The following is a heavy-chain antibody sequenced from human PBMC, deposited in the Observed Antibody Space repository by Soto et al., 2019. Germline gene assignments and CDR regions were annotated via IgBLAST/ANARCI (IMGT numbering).Heavy chain of an antibody. D-gene: IGHD6-13*01. CDR1: GFTFSSYA. CDR2: ISGSGGST. V-gene: IGHV3-23*01. J-gene: IGHJ1*01. Sequence: EVQLLESGGGLVQPGGYLRLSCAASGFTFSSYAMSWVRQAPGKGLEWVSAISGSGGSTYYADSVKGRFTISRDNSKNTLYLQMNSLRAEDTAVYYCAKSFSSWYEYFQHWGQGTLVTVSS. CDR3: AKSFSSWYEYFQH.